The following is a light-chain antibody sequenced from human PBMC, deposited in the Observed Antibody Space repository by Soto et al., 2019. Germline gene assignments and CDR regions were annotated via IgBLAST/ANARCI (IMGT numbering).Light chain of an antibody. J-gene: IGKJ1*01. Sequence: IVLTQSPGILSLSPGERATLSFRSSQSVSSSYLAWYQQKPGQAPRLLIYGASSRATGIPDRFSGSGSGTDFTLTISRLGPEDFAVYYCQQYGSSSWTFGQGTKVDI. CDR1: QSVSSSY. V-gene: IGKV3-20*01. CDR3: QQYGSSSWT. CDR2: GAS.